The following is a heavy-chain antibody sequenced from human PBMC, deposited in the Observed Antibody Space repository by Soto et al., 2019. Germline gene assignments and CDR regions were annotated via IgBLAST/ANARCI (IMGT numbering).Heavy chain of an antibody. CDR2: ISNSGST. V-gene: IGHV4-30-4*01. D-gene: IGHD5-18*01. Sequence: PSETLSLTFTVSGGSVTSDEDSWSWIRQSPGKGLDLIGYISNSGSTGYNPSLKTRLSMSVDRSKNQFTLRLTSVTAADTAVYFCATESGSTYGYFDYWGRGTQVTVSS. J-gene: IGHJ4*02. CDR3: ATESGSTYGYFDY. CDR1: GGSVTSDEDS.